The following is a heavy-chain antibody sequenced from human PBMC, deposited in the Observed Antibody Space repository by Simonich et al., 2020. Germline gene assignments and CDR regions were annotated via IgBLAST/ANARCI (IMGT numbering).Heavy chain of an antibody. Sequence: QVQLVQSGAEVKKPGASVKVSCKASGYTFTGYYMHWVRQAPGQGLEWKGWTNPNRGGTNYAQKFQGRVTMTRDTSISTAYMELSRLRSDDTAVYYCARVRFEAFDIWGQGTMVTVSS. CDR3: ARVRFEAFDI. CDR1: GYTFTGYY. V-gene: IGHV1-2*02. J-gene: IGHJ3*02. CDR2: TNPNRGGT.